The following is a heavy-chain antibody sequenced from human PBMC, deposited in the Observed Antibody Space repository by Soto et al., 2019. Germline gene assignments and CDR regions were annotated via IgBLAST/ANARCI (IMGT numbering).Heavy chain of an antibody. D-gene: IGHD3-10*01. Sequence: QVQLVQSGAEVKKPGASVKVSCKASGYTFSSYALHWVRQAPGQRLEWMGWINAGNGNTKYSQKFQGRVTFTRDTSASTAYMELSSLRSEDTAVYYCASPSYGSGSYYWGPGPLVTVPS. CDR3: ASPSYGSGSYY. J-gene: IGHJ4*02. V-gene: IGHV1-3*01. CDR1: GYTFSSYA. CDR2: INAGNGNT.